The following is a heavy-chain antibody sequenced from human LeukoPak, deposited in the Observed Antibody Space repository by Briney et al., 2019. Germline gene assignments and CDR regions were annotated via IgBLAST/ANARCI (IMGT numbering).Heavy chain of an antibody. D-gene: IGHD1-26*01. CDR3: ARHQGAPDFYWYFDL. Sequence: KDGESLKISCVGSGYRFSTYWIAWARQMPGKGLEWMGIIHSGDSNTVYSPSFQGQVTISVDKSISTAYLQWSSLKASDTAMYYCARHQGAPDFYWYFDLWGRGTLLTVSS. V-gene: IGHV5-51*01. CDR1: GYRFSTYW. J-gene: IGHJ2*01. CDR2: IHSGDSNT.